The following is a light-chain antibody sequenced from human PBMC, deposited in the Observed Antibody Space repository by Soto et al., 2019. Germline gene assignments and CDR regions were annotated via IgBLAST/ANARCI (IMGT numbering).Light chain of an antibody. CDR1: QSVSGK. J-gene: IGKJ1*01. CDR3: QQSNNWPWT. CDR2: DAS. Sequence: EVLITHSPATLSFSPVERATLSCRASQSVSGKLAWYQQKPGQAPRLLIYDASTRATGIPARFSGSGSGTEFTLTISSLQSEDFAVYYCQQSNNWPWTFGQGTKVDIK. V-gene: IGKV3-15*01.